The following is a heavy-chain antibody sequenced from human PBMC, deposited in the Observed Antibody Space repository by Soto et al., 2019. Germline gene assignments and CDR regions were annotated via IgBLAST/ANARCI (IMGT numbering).Heavy chain of an antibody. CDR3: ARRLELPLGASLYYYGMDV. CDR2: IDDDGSST. D-gene: IGHD1-7*01. J-gene: IGHJ6*02. CDR1: GFDFSTHW. V-gene: IGHV3-74*01. Sequence: RGVLKISCAASGFDFSTHWMHWVRQAPGKGLEWVSRIDDDGSSTRYADSVKGRFTISRDNAKNIVYLEMTSLRTEDTAVYFCARRLELPLGASLYYYGMDVWGQGTTVTVSS.